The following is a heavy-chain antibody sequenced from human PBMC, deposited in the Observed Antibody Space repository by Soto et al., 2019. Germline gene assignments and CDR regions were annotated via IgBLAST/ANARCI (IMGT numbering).Heavy chain of an antibody. CDR2: ISWNSGSI. CDR1: GFTFDDYA. D-gene: IGHD2-21*01. CDR3: AKEWGLDAFDI. J-gene: IGHJ3*02. V-gene: IGHV3-9*01. Sequence: EVQLVESGGGLVQPGRSLRLSCAASGFTFDDYAMHWVRQAPGKGLEWVSGISWNSGSIGYADSVKGRFTISRDNAKNSLYLQMNSLRGEDTALYYCAKEWGLDAFDIWGQGTMVTVSS.